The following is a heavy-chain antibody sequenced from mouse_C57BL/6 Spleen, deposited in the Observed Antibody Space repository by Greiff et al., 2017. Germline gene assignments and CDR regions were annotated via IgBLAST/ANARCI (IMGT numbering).Heavy chain of an antibody. CDR2: ISDGGSYT. D-gene: IGHD2-2*01. V-gene: IGHV5-4*01. Sequence: EVQVVESGGGLVKPGGSLKLSCAASGFTFSSYAMSWVRQTPEKGLEWVATISDGGSYTYYPDNVKGRFTISRDNAKNNLYLQMSHLKSEDTAMYYCARDNVGLRLKWYFDVWGTGTTVTVSS. CDR3: ARDNVGLRLKWYFDV. CDR1: GFTFSSYA. J-gene: IGHJ1*03.